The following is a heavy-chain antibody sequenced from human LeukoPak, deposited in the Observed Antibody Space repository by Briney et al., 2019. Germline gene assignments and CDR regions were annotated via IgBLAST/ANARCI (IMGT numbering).Heavy chain of an antibody. CDR2: VSSSSSTI. CDR1: GFTFSSYS. Sequence: GGSLTLSCAASGFTFSSYSMNWVRQPHGKGLEWGSYVSSSSSTIYYADSVKGRFTISRDNAKNSLYLQMNSLRAEDTAVYYCARTYDSSGPDDAFDIWGQGTMVTVSS. V-gene: IGHV3-48*01. CDR3: ARTYDSSGPDDAFDI. J-gene: IGHJ3*02. D-gene: IGHD3-22*01.